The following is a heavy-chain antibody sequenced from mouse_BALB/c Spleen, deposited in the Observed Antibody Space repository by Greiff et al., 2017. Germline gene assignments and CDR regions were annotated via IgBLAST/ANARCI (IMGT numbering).Heavy chain of an antibody. D-gene: IGHD2-14*01. J-gene: IGHJ3*01. V-gene: IGHV7-3*02. Sequence: EVQVVESGGGLVQPGGSLRLSCATSGFTFTDYYMSWVRQPPGKALEWLGFIRNKANGYTTEYSASVKGRFTISRDNSQSILYLQMNTLRAEDSATYYCARAGYEEYDGFAYWGQGTLVTVSA. CDR1: GFTFTDYY. CDR3: ARAGYEEYDGFAY. CDR2: IRNKANGYTT.